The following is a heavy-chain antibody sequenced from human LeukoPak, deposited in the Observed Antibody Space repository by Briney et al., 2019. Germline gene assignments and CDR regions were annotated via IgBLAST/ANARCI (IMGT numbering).Heavy chain of an antibody. CDR1: GFTFSSYG. V-gene: IGHV3-23*01. D-gene: IGHD6-19*01. CDR3: AKTTYSSGHKI. CDR2: ISGSGGST. Sequence: GGSLRLSCAASGFTFSSYGMSWVRQAPGKGLEWVSAISGSGGSTYYADSVKGRFTISRDNSKNTLYLQMNSLRAEDTAVYYCAKTTYSSGHKIWGQGTLVTVSS. J-gene: IGHJ4*02.